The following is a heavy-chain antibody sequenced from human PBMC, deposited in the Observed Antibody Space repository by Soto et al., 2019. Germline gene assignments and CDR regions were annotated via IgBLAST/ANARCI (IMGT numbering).Heavy chain of an antibody. CDR2: ISYDGSNK. Sequence: GGSLRLSCAASGFTFSSYGMHWVRQAPGKGLEWVAVISYDGSNKYYADSVKGRFTISRDNSKNTLYLQMNSLRAEDTAVYYCAKDHYDFWSGYYNYYYGMDVWGQGTTVTVSS. CDR3: AKDHYDFWSGYYNYYYGMDV. J-gene: IGHJ6*02. D-gene: IGHD3-3*01. CDR1: GFTFSSYG. V-gene: IGHV3-30*18.